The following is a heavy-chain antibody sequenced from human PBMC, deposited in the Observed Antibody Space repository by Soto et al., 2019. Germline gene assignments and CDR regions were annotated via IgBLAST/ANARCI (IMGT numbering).Heavy chain of an antibody. J-gene: IGHJ4*02. D-gene: IGHD6-6*01. CDR3: ARLGSGSSLVF. CDR1: GDSMSGYY. V-gene: IGHV4-4*07. Sequence: QVQLQESGPGLVKPSETLTLICNVSGDSMSGYYGSWVRQPAGQGLEWIGRVYSSGVANYNPSIERRVTMSIDTSKNQFSLRLRSVTAADTAVYFCARLGSGSSLVFWGQGIPVIVSS. CDR2: VYSSGVA.